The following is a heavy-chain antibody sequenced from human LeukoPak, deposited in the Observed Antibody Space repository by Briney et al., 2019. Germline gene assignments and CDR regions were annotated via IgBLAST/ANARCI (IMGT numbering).Heavy chain of an antibody. CDR2: ISNSGGAT. CDR3: AKAPPAATKYYYGMDV. V-gene: IGHV3-23*01. D-gene: IGHD2-2*01. J-gene: IGHJ6*02. Sequence: GGSLRLSCAASGFTFNNYAMSWVRQAPGKGLEWVSAISNSGGATYYADSVKGRFTISRDNSKNTLFLHMNSLRVEDTAVYYCAKAPPAATKYYYGMDVWGRGTTVTVSS. CDR1: GFTFNNYA.